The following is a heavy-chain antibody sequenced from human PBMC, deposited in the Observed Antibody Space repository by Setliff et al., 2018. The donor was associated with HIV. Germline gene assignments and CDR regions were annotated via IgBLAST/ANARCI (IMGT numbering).Heavy chain of an antibody. V-gene: IGHV1-18*01. D-gene: IGHD1-26*01. CDR1: GYTFNTSA. CDR3: ARGPLFAYTGSYPRFDP. CDR2: ISAQNGHT. J-gene: IGHJ5*02. Sequence: ASVKVSCKTSGYTFNTSAIAWVRQAPGQGLDWVGWISAQNGHTNYAQKVQGRVTMTADTTASTAYMELRNLKSEDTALYYCARGPLFAYTGSYPRFDPWGQGTLVTVSS.